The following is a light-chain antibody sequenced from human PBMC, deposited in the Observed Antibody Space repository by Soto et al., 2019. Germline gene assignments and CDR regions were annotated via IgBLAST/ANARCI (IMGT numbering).Light chain of an antibody. CDR1: QNINTY. Sequence: DIQMTQSPSSLSASIGDGVTITCRASQNINTYLNWYQQKPGKAPKLLISAASNLQSGVPSRFSGSGSGTDFTLTISSLQPEDFATYYCQQSFSTLLITFGQGTRLEMK. CDR2: AAS. V-gene: IGKV1-39*01. J-gene: IGKJ5*01. CDR3: QQSFSTLLIT.